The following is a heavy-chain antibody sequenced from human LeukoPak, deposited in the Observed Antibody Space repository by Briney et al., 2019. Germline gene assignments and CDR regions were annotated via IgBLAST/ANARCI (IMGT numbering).Heavy chain of an antibody. Sequence: GGSLRLSCAASGLTFSNYAMSWVPQAPGKGLEGVSSIRGIVGSTHYADSVKGRFTISRDNSKSTMYLQVNSLRAEDTAVYYCAKGSTYFYGSGTSDDAFDIWGQGTMVTVSS. CDR2: IRGIVGST. D-gene: IGHD3-10*01. CDR3: AKGSTYFYGSGTSDDAFDI. CDR1: GLTFSNYA. V-gene: IGHV3-23*01. J-gene: IGHJ3*02.